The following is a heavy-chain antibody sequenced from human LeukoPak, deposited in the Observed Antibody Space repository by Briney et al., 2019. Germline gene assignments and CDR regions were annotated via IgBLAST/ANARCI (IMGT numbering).Heavy chain of an antibody. Sequence: PSETLSLTCTVSGGSISSSSYYWGWIRQPPGKGLEWIGSIYYSGSTYYNPSLKSRVTISVDTSKNQFSLKLSSVTAADTAVYYCARAVVGATLGWEYWGQGTLVTVSS. D-gene: IGHD1-26*01. CDR2: IYYSGST. CDR3: ARAVVGATLGWEY. CDR1: GGSISSSSYY. V-gene: IGHV4-39*01. J-gene: IGHJ4*02.